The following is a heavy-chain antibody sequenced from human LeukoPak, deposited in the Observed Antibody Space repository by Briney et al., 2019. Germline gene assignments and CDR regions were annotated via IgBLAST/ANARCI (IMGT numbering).Heavy chain of an antibody. J-gene: IGHJ4*02. CDR1: GGSISSYY. CDR2: IYYSGST. D-gene: IGHD3-3*01. CDR3: ARATIFGVLIYYFDY. Sequence: SETLSLTCTVPGGSISSYYWSWIRQSPGKGLEWIGYIYYSGSTNYNPSLKSRLTISVDTSKNQFSLKLSSVTAADTAVYYCARATIFGVLIYYFDYWGQGTLVTVSS. V-gene: IGHV4-59*01.